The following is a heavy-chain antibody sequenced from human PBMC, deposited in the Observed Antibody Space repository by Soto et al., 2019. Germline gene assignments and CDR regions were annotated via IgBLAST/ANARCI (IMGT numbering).Heavy chain of an antibody. CDR3: AKDRVSEHTSGWPQGH. V-gene: IGHV3-30*02. J-gene: IGHJ4*02. CDR1: GFTFSNYG. D-gene: IGHD6-19*01. Sequence: QVQLVESGGGVVQSGGSLRLSCAASGFTFSNYGMHWVRQAPGKGLEWVAGIWYDGSNKDYADSVKGRFTISRDNSKNTLDLQMNSLRGDDTAVYFCAKDRVSEHTSGWPQGHWGQGTLVTVSS. CDR2: IWYDGSNK.